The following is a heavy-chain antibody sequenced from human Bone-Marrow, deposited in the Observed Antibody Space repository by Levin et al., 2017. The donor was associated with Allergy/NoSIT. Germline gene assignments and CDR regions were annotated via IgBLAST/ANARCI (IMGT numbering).Heavy chain of an antibody. D-gene: IGHD3-9*01. CDR2: IIPVFTTG. V-gene: IGHV1-69*06. CDR1: RGTFRNYG. CDR3: ARTYDVSTGDFLGFDS. Sequence: SVKVSCKASRGTFRNYGVSWVRQAPGHGLEWVGGIIPVFTTGNYAQKFQDRVTITADKSTSIAYMELNNLRSDDTAVYYCARTYDVSTGDFLGFDSWGQGTLVTVSS. J-gene: IGHJ4*02.